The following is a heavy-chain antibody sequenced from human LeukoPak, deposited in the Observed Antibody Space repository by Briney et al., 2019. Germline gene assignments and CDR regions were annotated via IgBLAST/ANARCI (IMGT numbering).Heavy chain of an antibody. CDR3: ARGQHSSSWYRVFDY. D-gene: IGHD6-13*01. Sequence: PSETLSLTCAVYGGSFSGYYWSWIRQPPGKGLEWIGEITHSGSTNYNPSLKSRVTISVDPSKNQFSLKLSSVTAADTAVYYCARGQHSSSWYRVFDYWGQGTLVTVSS. CDR2: ITHSGST. CDR1: GGSFSGYY. J-gene: IGHJ4*02. V-gene: IGHV4-34*01.